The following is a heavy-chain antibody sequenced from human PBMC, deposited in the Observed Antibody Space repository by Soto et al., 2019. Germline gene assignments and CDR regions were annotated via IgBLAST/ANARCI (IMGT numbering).Heavy chain of an antibody. CDR1: GFTVSNNN. V-gene: IGHV3-53*01. CDR3: ARDPLGIAAIGGGG. D-gene: IGHD6-25*01. CDR2: IYSGGST. Sequence: EVQMVEPGGGLIQPGGSLRLSCAASGFTVSNNNMSWVRQAPGKGLEWVSLIYSGGSTHYADSVTGRFTNSRDNSKNTLYLQMNSLRVEDTAVFYCARDPLGIAAIGGGGWCQGTLVTVSS. J-gene: IGHJ4*02.